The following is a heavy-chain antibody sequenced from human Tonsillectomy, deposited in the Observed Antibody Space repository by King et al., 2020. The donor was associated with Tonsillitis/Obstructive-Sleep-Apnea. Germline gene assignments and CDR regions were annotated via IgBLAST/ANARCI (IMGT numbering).Heavy chain of an antibody. J-gene: IGHJ4*02. CDR3: ARVGVEAT. CDR2: IWYDGSNK. D-gene: IGHD3-3*01. Sequence: HVQLVESGGGVVQPGRSLRLSCAASGFTFSRYGMHWVRQAPGKGLEWVAFIWYDGSNKYYADSVKGRFTISRDNSKNTLYLQMNSLRAEDTAVYYCARVGVEATWGQGTLVTVSS. CDR1: GFTFSRYG. V-gene: IGHV3-33*01.